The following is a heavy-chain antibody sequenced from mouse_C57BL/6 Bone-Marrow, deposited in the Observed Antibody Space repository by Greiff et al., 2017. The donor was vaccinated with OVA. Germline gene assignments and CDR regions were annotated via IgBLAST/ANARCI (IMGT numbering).Heavy chain of an antibody. J-gene: IGHJ1*03. CDR1: GYAFSSSW. V-gene: IGHV1-82*01. Sequence: VQVVESGPELVKPGASVKISCKASGYAFSSSWMNWVKQRPGKGLEWIGRIYPGDGDTNYNGKFKGKATLTADKSSSTAYMQLSSLTSEDSAVYFCATNWDWYFDVWGTGTTVTVSS. D-gene: IGHD4-1*01. CDR3: ATNWDWYFDV. CDR2: IYPGDGDT.